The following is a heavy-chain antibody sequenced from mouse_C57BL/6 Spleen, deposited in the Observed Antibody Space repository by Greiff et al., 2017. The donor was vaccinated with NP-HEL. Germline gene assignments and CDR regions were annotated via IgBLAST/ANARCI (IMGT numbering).Heavy chain of an antibody. CDR1: GYSITSGYY. CDR2: ISYDGSN. CDR3: ASLYDYDGGLFDD. V-gene: IGHV3-6*01. D-gene: IGHD2-4*01. J-gene: IGHJ2*01. Sequence: EVKLMESGPGLVKPSQSLSLTCSVTGYSITSGYYWNWIRQFPGNKLEWMGYISYDGSNNYNPSLKNRISITRDTSKNQFFLKLNSVTTEDTATYYCASLYDYDGGLFDDWGQGTTLTVSS.